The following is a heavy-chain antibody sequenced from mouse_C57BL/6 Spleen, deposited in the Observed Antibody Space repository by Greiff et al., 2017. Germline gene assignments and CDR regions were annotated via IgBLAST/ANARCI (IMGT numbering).Heavy chain of an antibody. D-gene: IGHD2-10*02. CDR2: INPNYGTT. V-gene: IGHV1-39*01. CDR3: AREVSSRRYFDV. J-gene: IGHJ1*03. CDR1: GYSFTDYN. Sequence: EVQLQQSGPELVKPGASVKISCKASGYSFTDYNMNWVKQSNGKSLEWIGVINPNYGTTSYNQKFTGKATLTVDQSSSKAYMKLNSLTSEDSAGYYSAREVSSRRYFDVWGTGTTVTVSS.